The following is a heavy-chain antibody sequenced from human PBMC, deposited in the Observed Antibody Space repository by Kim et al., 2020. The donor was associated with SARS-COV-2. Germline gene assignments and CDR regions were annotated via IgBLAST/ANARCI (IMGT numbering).Heavy chain of an antibody. Sequence: GGSLRLSCVTSGFTFSSDWMRWVRQAPGKGLVWVSRVSSNGGGASYAYSVKGRCTISRDNARNTLYLQMNSQRAEDTAVYYCASLSTGYVWDRFDYWGQGTLVTVSS. D-gene: IGHD3-16*01. CDR3: ASLSTGYVWDRFDY. CDR2: VSSNGGGA. V-gene: IGHV3-74*01. J-gene: IGHJ4*02. CDR1: GFTFSSDW.